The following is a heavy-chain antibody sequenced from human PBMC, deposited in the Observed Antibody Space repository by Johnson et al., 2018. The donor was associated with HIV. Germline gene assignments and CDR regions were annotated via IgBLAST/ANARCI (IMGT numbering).Heavy chain of an antibody. CDR2: ISSSGSSI. Sequence: QVQLVESGGGLVKPGGSLRLSCAASGFTFSNAWMSWVRQAPGKGLECISYISSSGSSIYYTDSLKGRFTISRDNAKNSLYLQMNSLKAEDTGVYYCARDSTPWGGEHVGYAFDLWGRGTLVTISS. CDR3: ARDSTPWGGEHVGYAFDL. CDR1: GFTFSNAW. J-gene: IGHJ3*01. V-gene: IGHV3-11*04. D-gene: IGHD4-17*01.